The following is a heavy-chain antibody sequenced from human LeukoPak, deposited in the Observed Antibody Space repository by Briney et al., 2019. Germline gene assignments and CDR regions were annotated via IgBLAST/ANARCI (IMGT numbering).Heavy chain of an antibody. CDR1: GFTFSSFP. CDR3: ASQSPRAHYYFDY. D-gene: IGHD3-3*02. J-gene: IGHJ4*02. Sequence: GGSLRLSCAASGFTFSSFPMHWVRQAPGKGLEWVAVISYDGSTKHYGDSLRGRFTISRDNSKSTLFLQMNSLRARDTPVYYCASQSPRAHYYFDYWGRETLVTVSS. CDR2: ISYDGSTK. V-gene: IGHV3-30*01.